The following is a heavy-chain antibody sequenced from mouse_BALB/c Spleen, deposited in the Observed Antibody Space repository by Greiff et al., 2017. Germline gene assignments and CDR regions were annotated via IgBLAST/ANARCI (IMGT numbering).Heavy chain of an antibody. V-gene: IGHV3-2*02. CDR3: ASYYGNYGWFAY. Sequence: DVKLQESGPGLVKPSQSLSLTCTVTGYSITSDYAWNWIRQFPGNKLEWMGYISYSGSTSYNPSLKSRISITRDTSKNQFFLQLNSVTTEDTATYYCASYYGNYGWFAYWGQGTLVTVSA. J-gene: IGHJ3*01. CDR1: GYSITSDYA. D-gene: IGHD2-1*01. CDR2: ISYSGST.